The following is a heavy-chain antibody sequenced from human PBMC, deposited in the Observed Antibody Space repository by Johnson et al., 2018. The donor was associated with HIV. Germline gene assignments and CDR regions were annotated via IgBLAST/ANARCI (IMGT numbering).Heavy chain of an antibody. V-gene: IGHV3-13*01. Sequence: VQLVESGGGLVQPGVSLRLSCAASGFTFSSYAMNWVRQATGKGLEWVSAIGTAGDTYYPGSVKGRFTISRENAKNSLYLQMNSLRAGDTAVYYCARVTNDAFDIWGQGTMVTVSS. J-gene: IGHJ3*02. CDR1: GFTFSSYA. CDR2: IGTAGDT. CDR3: ARVTNDAFDI.